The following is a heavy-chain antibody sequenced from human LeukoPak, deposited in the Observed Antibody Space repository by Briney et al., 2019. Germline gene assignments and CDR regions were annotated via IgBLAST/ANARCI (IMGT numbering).Heavy chain of an antibody. D-gene: IGHD3-10*01. CDR2: MSYSGST. V-gene: IGHV4-39*01. J-gene: IGHJ4*02. CDR1: GGSISSSIYY. Sequence: SETLSLTCTVSGGSISSSIYYWGWIRQPPGKGLEWIGSMSYSGSTYYNPSLKSRVTISVDTSKNQFSLKLSSVTAADTAVYYCARAGYGSGSYAYWGQGTLVTVSS. CDR3: ARAGYGSGSYAY.